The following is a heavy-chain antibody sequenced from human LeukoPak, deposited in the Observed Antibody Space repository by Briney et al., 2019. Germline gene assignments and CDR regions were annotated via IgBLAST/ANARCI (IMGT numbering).Heavy chain of an antibody. CDR3: TRASGYTSGWPFDY. D-gene: IGHD6-19*01. J-gene: IGHJ4*02. CDR2: ISSNGNST. Sequence: PGGSLSLSCAASGFTFSTYAMHWVRQAPGKRLEYVSAISSNGNSTYYANSVKGRFTISRDNSKNTLYLQMGSLRAEDMAVYYCTRASGYTSGWPFDYWGQGILVTVSS. CDR1: GFTFSTYA. V-gene: IGHV3-64*01.